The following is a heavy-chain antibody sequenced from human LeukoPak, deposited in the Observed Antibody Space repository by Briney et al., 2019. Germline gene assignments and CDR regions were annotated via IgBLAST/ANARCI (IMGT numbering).Heavy chain of an antibody. J-gene: IGHJ6*01. CDR1: GASISSSTYY. CDR2: IYETGST. Sequence: SSETLSLTCTVSGASISSSTYYWGWIRQPPGKGLERIGCIYETGSTYYKSSLKSRVTISVDTSKNQFSLKLSSVTAADTAVYYCARHSGSGYYFYFYTMDVWGQGATVTVSS. V-gene: IGHV4-39*01. CDR3: ARHSGSGYYFYFYTMDV. D-gene: IGHD2-15*01.